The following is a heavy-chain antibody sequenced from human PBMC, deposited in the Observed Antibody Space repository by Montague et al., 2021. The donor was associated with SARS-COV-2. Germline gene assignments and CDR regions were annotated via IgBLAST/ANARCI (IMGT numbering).Heavy chain of an antibody. D-gene: IGHD6-13*01. CDR3: ARGGSWLYYFDY. V-gene: IGHV6-1*01. CDR2: CHYRFKWNN. Sequence: CAISGDSVSGVSLRRNWIRQTSERRSERLGRCHYRFKWNNDYAVSVKSRITINPDTSKNQFSLQLNSVTPEDTAVYYCARGGSWLYYFDYWGQGTLVTVSS. CDR1: GDSVSGVSLR. J-gene: IGHJ4*02.